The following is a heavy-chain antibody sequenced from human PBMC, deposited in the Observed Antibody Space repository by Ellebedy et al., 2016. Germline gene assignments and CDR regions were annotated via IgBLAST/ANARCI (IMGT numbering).Heavy chain of an antibody. D-gene: IGHD2-2*01. CDR3: ARGGMLYCSSTNCVDY. Sequence: ASVKVSXXASGYMFNSYGISWLRQAPGQGLEWMGWISGKNGDTNYAQEFQERVTISTDTSTNTAYMELRSLRSDDTAMYYCARGGMLYCSSTNCVDYWGQGTLVTVSS. J-gene: IGHJ4*02. CDR2: ISGKNGDT. V-gene: IGHV1-18*04. CDR1: GYMFNSYG.